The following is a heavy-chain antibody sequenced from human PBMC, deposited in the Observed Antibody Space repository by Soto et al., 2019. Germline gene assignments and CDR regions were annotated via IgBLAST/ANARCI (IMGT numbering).Heavy chain of an antibody. J-gene: IGHJ6*02. Sequence: QVQLVQSGAEVKKPGSSVKVSCKASGGTFSSYAISWVRQAPGQGLEWMGGIIPIFGTANYAQKFQGRVTITADKSTSTAYMELSSLRSEDTAVYYCARCKDLQVDTAMVPIRLDYYYGMDVWGQGTTVTVSS. CDR2: IIPIFGTA. D-gene: IGHD5-18*01. CDR1: GGTFSSYA. CDR3: ARCKDLQVDTAMVPIRLDYYYGMDV. V-gene: IGHV1-69*06.